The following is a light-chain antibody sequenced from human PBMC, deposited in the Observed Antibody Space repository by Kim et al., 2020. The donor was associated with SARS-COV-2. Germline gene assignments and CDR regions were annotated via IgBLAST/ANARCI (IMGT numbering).Light chain of an antibody. Sequence: APGKKARITRGGNNIGSKSVHWYQQKPGQAPVLVIYYDSDRPSGIPERFSGSNSGNTATLTISRVEAGDEADYYCQVWDSSSDHRVFGGGTQLTVL. V-gene: IGLV3-21*04. J-gene: IGLJ3*02. CDR3: QVWDSSSDHRV. CDR2: YDS. CDR1: NIGSKS.